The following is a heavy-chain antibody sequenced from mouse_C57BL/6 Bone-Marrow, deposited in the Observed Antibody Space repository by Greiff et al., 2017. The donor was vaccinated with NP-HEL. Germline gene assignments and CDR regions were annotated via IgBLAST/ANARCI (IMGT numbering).Heavy chain of an antibody. CDR1: GFSFTSYA. D-gene: IGHD1-1*01. CDR3: ARNYDYSCRCYYYAMDY. V-gene: IGHV2-9-1*01. CDR2: IWTGGGT. Sequence: VKLMESGPGLVAPSPCLSITCTVSGFSFTSYAISWVRQPPGKGLEWLGVIWTGGGTNYNSALLSRLSISKDNTKSQVFLKMNSLQTDDTARYYWARNYDYSCRCYYYAMDYWGQGTSVTVSS. J-gene: IGHJ4*01.